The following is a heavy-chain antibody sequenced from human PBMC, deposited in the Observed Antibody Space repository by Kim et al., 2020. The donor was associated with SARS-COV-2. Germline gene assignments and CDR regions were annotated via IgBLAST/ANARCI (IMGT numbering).Heavy chain of an antibody. CDR2: MNPNSGNT. Sequence: ASVKVSCKASGYTFTSYDINWVRQATGQGLAWMGWMNPNSGNTGYAQKFQGRVTMTRNTSISTAYMELSSLRSEDTAVYYCARADSSGYYSGHAFDIWGQGTMVTVSS. CDR3: ARADSSGYYSGHAFDI. CDR1: GYTFTSYD. J-gene: IGHJ3*02. D-gene: IGHD3-22*01. V-gene: IGHV1-8*01.